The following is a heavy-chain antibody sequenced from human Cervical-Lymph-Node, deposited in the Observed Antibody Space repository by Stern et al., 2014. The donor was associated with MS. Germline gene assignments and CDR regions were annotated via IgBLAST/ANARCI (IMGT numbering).Heavy chain of an antibody. CDR2: ISADNGDS. CDR1: GYFFTSYG. Sequence: VQLVQSGAEVKQPGASVKVSCKASGYFFTSYGISWVRQAPGQGLEWVGWISADNGDSNDAKNVEGRVTMTTDTSTNTAYMELSSLRSDDTALYYCARDSLIRTFGVEEGMDVWGQGTTVTVSS. D-gene: IGHD3-3*01. V-gene: IGHV1-18*01. J-gene: IGHJ6*02. CDR3: ARDSLIRTFGVEEGMDV.